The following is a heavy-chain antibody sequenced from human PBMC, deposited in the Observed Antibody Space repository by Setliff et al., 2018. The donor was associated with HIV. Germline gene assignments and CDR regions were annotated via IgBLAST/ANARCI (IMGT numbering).Heavy chain of an antibody. J-gene: IGHJ6*03. V-gene: IGHV4-31*03. CDR1: GGSISSGGYY. Sequence: SETLSLPCSVSGGSISSGGYYWSWIRQRPGKGLDWIGYIHYSGSPYYNPSLESRVSISLDTSKNTFSLNVTSLTVADTAVYFCARERRDVYYYYYMDVWGKGTTVTVSS. CDR3: ARERRDVYYYYYMDV. CDR2: IHYSGSP.